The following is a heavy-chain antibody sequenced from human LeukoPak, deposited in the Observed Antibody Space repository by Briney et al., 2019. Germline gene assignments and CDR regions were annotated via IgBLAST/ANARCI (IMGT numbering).Heavy chain of an antibody. D-gene: IGHD3-9*01. CDR3: AKTYYDILTGYRPFDY. V-gene: IGHV4-31*03. CDR2: IYYSGST. J-gene: IGHJ4*02. Sequence: SQTLSLTCTDSGGSINSGGYYWSWIRQHPGKGLEWIGYIYYSGSTYYNPSLKSRVTISVDTSKNQFSLKLSSVTAADTAVYYCAKTYYDILTGYRPFDYWGQGTLVTVSS. CDR1: GGSINSGGYY.